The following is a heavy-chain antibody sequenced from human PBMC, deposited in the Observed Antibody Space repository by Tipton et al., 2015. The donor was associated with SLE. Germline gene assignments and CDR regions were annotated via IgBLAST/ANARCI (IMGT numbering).Heavy chain of an antibody. V-gene: IGHV4-59*01. Sequence: LSLTCTVSGGSISSYYWSWIRQPPGKGLEWIGYIYYTGSTNYNPSLKSRVTISVDTSKNQFSLKLSSVTAADTAVYFCARGTTLRFGHKVWGKGTTVTVSS. D-gene: IGHD3-3*01. CDR1: GGSISSYY. J-gene: IGHJ6*04. CDR2: IYYTGST. CDR3: ARGTTLRFGHKV.